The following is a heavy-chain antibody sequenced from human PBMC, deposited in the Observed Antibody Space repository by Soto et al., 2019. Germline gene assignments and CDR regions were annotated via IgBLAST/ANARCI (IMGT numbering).Heavy chain of an antibody. J-gene: IGHJ1*01. CDR2: ISAYNGNT. Sequence: QVQLVQSGAEVKKPGASVKVSCKASGYTFTSYGISWVRQAPGQGLEWMGWISAYNGNTDYAQKLQGRVTMTKDTSTSTPQMEPRSLRSDDTAVYYCARETRDCSSTSCYTIAEYLQHWGQGTLVTVSS. CDR1: GYTFTSYG. D-gene: IGHD2-2*02. CDR3: ARETRDCSSTSCYTIAEYLQH. V-gene: IGHV1-18*01.